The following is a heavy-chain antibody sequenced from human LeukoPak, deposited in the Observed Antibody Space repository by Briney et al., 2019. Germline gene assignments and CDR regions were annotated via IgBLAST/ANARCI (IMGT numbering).Heavy chain of an antibody. CDR1: GYTFTSYG. CDR2: ISAYNGNT. J-gene: IGHJ4*02. CDR3: ARVNTEYGSGSYSQDY. Sequence: ASVKVSCKASGYTFTSYGISWVRQAPGQGLEWMGWISAYNGNTNYAQKLQGRVTMTTDTSTSTAYMELRSLGSDDTAVYYCARVNTEYGSGSYSQDYWGQGTLVTVSS. V-gene: IGHV1-18*01. D-gene: IGHD3-10*01.